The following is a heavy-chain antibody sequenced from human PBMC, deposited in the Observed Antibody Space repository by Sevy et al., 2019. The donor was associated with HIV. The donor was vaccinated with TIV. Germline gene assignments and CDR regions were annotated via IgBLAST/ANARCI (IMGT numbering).Heavy chain of an antibody. J-gene: IGHJ6*02. Sequence: GGSLRLSCAASGFPFNDRAMHWVRQVPGKGLEWVSGISWNSRNIGYADSVKGRFTLSRDNARHFVYLEMNSLRPEDRAFYYCAKDINRGCDGVNCYSYYYYFYGLDVWGQGTTVTVSS. CDR2: ISWNSRNI. V-gene: IGHV3-9*01. CDR1: GFPFNDRA. D-gene: IGHD2-21*01. CDR3: AKDINRGCDGVNCYSYYYYFYGLDV.